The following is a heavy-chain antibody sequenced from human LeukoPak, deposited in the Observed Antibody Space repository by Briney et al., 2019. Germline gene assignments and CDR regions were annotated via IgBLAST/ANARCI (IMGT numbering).Heavy chain of an antibody. J-gene: IGHJ4*02. D-gene: IGHD6-19*01. CDR1: GGSVSSSGYS. CDR2: IYYSENT. CDR3: AGEVAAVAGTDY. V-gene: IGHV4-61*08. Sequence: SETLSLTCTVSGGSVSSSGYSWSWIRQPPGKGLEWIGYIYYSENTNYNPSLKSRVTISVDTSKNQFSLKLSSVTAADTAVYYCAGEVAAVAGTDYWGQGTLVTVSS.